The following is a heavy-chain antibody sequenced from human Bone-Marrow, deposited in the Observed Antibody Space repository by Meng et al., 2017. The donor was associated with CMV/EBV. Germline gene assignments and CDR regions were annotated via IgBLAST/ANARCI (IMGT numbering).Heavy chain of an antibody. CDR1: GFTFSDYY. Sequence: GGSLRLSCAASGFTFSDYYMSWIRQAPGKGLEWVSYISSSGSTIYYADSVKGRFTISRDNAKNSLYLQMNSLRAEDTAVYYCAREATWIQLYYYYGMDVWGQGTTVTVSS. D-gene: IGHD5-18*01. CDR2: ISSSGSTI. CDR3: AREATWIQLYYYYGMDV. J-gene: IGHJ6*02. V-gene: IGHV3-11*04.